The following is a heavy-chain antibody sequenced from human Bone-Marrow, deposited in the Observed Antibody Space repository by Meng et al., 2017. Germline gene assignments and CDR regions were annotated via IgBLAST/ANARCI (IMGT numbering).Heavy chain of an antibody. J-gene: IGHJ4*02. CDR2: INHSGGT. CDR1: GWTFSDYY. V-gene: IGHV4-34*01. D-gene: IGHD5-18*01. CDR3: ARQGDTAMATFDY. Sequence: QVQLQQWGAGLLKPSETLSLTCAAYGWTFSDYYWSWSRQPPGKGLEWIGEINHSGGTKYTPSLESRVTISIDTSKNQFSLKLSSVTAADTAIYYCARQGDTAMATFDYWGQGTLVTVSS.